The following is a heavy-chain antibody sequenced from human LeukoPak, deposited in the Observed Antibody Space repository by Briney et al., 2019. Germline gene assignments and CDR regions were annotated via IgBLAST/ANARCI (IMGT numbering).Heavy chain of an antibody. CDR3: AHRPNFQYFFDY. CDR2: IYWDDDE. J-gene: IGHJ4*02. V-gene: IGHV2-5*02. Sequence: SGPTLVKPTQTLTLTCTFSGFSLNTRGVGVGWIGQPPGEALEWLALIYWDDDERYSPSLKSRLTITKDTSRNQVVLTMTNMDLVDTATYYCAHRPNFQYFFDYWGQGALVTVSS. CDR1: GFSLNTRGVG. D-gene: IGHD4/OR15-4a*01.